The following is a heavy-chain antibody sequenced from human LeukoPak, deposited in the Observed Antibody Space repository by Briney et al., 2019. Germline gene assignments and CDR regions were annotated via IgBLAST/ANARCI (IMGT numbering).Heavy chain of an antibody. CDR1: GYTFTSYG. CDR3: ARDRSPRVVAAAGPFDY. Sequence: ASVKVSCKASGYTFTSYGISWVRQAPGQGLEWMGWISAYNGNTNYAQKLQGRVTMTTDTSTSTAYMELSSLRSEDTAVYYCARDRSPRVVAAAGPFDYWGQGTLVTVSS. V-gene: IGHV1-18*01. J-gene: IGHJ4*02. D-gene: IGHD6-13*01. CDR2: ISAYNGNT.